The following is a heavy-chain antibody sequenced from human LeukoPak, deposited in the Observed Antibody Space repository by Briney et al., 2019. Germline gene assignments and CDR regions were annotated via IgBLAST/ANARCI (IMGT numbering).Heavy chain of an antibody. CDR3: AKGSGKFGEASMDY. CDR1: GFTFSSYW. D-gene: IGHD3-10*01. CDR2: INQDGSEK. Sequence: GGSLRLTCAASGFTFSSYWMNWVRQAPGKGLEWVANINQDGSEKYYVDSVKGRFTISRDNAKNSLYLQMNSLRAEDTAVYYCAKGSGKFGEASMDYWGQGTLVTVSS. V-gene: IGHV3-7*01. J-gene: IGHJ4*02.